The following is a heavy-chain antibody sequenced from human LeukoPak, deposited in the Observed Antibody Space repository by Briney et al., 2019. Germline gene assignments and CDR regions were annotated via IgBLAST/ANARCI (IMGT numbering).Heavy chain of an antibody. D-gene: IGHD6-19*01. CDR2: IYYSGST. V-gene: IGHV4-59*01. CDR1: GASMSTYY. J-gene: IGHJ4*02. Sequence: PSETLSLTCTVSGASMSTYYWSWIRQPPGKGLEWIGYIYYSGSTNYNPSLKSRVTILVDTSKNQFSLKLSSVTAADTAVYYCARESSSGWLDYWGQGTLVTVSS. CDR3: ARESSSGWLDY.